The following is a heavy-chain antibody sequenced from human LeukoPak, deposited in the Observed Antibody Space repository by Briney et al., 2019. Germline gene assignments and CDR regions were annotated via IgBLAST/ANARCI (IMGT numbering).Heavy chain of an antibody. J-gene: IGHJ5*01. Sequence: MTGGSLRLSCAASGFTFNDAWMSWVRQAPGKGLEWVGRIKSQTGGGTTDYAAPVKGRFSISRDDSKNTLYLQMNSLKTEDTAVYYCTRVGTTWLHSWGQGTLVTVTS. CDR2: IKSQTGGGTT. CDR1: GFTFNDAW. V-gene: IGHV3-15*01. D-gene: IGHD1-26*01. CDR3: TRVGTTWLHS.